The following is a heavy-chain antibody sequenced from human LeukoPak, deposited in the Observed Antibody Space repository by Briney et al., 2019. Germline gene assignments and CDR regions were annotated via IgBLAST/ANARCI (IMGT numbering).Heavy chain of an antibody. CDR3: ASLGYSKGYYYGMDV. Sequence: GGSLRLSCPASGFTFSSYWMHWVRQAPGKGLVWVSRINSDGSSTSYADSVKGRFTISRDNAKNTLYLQMNSLRAEDTALYYCASLGYSKGYYYGMDVWGQGTTVTVSS. D-gene: IGHD1-26*01. CDR2: INSDGSST. J-gene: IGHJ6*02. CDR1: GFTFSSYW. V-gene: IGHV3-74*01.